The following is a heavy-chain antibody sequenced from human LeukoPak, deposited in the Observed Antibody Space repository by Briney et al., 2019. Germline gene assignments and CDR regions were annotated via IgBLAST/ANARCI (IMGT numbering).Heavy chain of an antibody. CDR3: AKGEITVTTFSSVFLDY. CDR2: IWYDGSNK. CDR1: GFSFSNYG. V-gene: IGHV3-33*06. J-gene: IGHJ4*02. D-gene: IGHD4-17*01. Sequence: GRSLRLSCAASGFSFSNYGMHWVRQAPGKGLEWVAVIWYDGSNKYYADSVKGRFTISRDNSKNTLYLQMNSLRAEDTAVYYCAKGEITVTTFSSVFLDYWGQGTLVTVSS.